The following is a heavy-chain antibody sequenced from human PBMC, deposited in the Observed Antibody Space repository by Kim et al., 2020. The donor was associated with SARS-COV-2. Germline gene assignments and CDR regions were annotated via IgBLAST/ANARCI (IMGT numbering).Heavy chain of an antibody. CDR3: AKTERHDYGSGSYYIWGRHCYGVDV. Sequence: SETLSLTCAVYGGSFSGYYWSWIRQPPGKGLEWIGEINHSGSTNYNPSLKSRVTISVDTSKNQCSLKLRSVTAADTAVYYCAKTERHDYGSGSYYIWGRHCYGVDVWGQGTTVTVSS. J-gene: IGHJ6*02. CDR1: GGSFSGYY. D-gene: IGHD3-10*01. V-gene: IGHV4-34*01. CDR2: INHSGST.